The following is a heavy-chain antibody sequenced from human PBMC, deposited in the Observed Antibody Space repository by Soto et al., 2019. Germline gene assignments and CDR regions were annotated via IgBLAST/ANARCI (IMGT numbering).Heavy chain of an antibody. CDR2: INPNSGGA. Sequence: QVQLVQSGAEVKKPGASVKVSCKASGYTFTDFYIHWARQAPGQGLEWMGWINPNSGGATSAQKFQGRVTMTRDTSTSTAFMELTSLRSDDTAFYSCARVMDDWNSVRFDPWGQGTLVTVSS. CDR3: ARVMDDWNSVRFDP. D-gene: IGHD1-7*01. J-gene: IGHJ5*02. CDR1: GYTFTDFY. V-gene: IGHV1-2*02.